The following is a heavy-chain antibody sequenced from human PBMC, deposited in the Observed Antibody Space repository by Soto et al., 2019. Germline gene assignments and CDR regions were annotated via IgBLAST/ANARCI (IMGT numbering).Heavy chain of an antibody. Sequence: PGPTLVNPTQTLTLTCTFSGFSLSTSGVGVGWIRQPPGKALEWLALIYWNDDKRYSPSLKSRLTITKDTSKNQVVLTMTNMDPVDTATYYCSHWLEWLFEANWFDLWGQGTLVTLSS. CDR1: GFSLSTSGVG. CDR3: SHWLEWLFEANWFDL. J-gene: IGHJ5*02. CDR2: IYWNDDK. V-gene: IGHV2-5*01. D-gene: IGHD3-3*01.